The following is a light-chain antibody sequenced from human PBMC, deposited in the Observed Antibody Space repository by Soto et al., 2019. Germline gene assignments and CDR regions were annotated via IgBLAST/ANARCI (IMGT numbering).Light chain of an antibody. Sequence: QSVLTQPPSASGTPGQRVTISCSGSSPNIGSNYVYWYQQLPGTAPKLLIYRNNQRPSGVPDRFSGSKSGTSASLAISGLRYADEADYYCAAWDDSLSGPRVVFGGGTTLTVL. J-gene: IGLJ2*01. CDR3: AAWDDSLSGPRVV. CDR2: RNN. V-gene: IGLV1-47*01. CDR1: SPNIGSNY.